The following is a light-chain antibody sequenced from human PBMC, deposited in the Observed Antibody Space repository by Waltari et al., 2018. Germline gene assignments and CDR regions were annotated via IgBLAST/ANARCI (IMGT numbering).Light chain of an antibody. V-gene: IGLV3-19*01. J-gene: IGLJ1*01. CDR1: SLSSYH. Sequence: SSELTQAPAVSVALGQAVSITFQGSSLSSYHTSWYQQKPGQAPVLVIEGKNNRPSGIPDRFSGSSSGNTASLTITGAQAEDEADYYCNSRDSSGNHLRVFGTGTKVTVL. CDR2: GKN. CDR3: NSRDSSGNHLRV.